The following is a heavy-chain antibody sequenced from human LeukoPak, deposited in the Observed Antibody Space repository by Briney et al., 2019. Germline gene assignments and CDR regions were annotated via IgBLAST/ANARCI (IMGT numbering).Heavy chain of an antibody. CDR3: ARDGGGTDYGPNYYFFYMDV. CDR2: ISTTGSTM. Sequence: PGGSLRLSCAASGLTFSDYRMNWVRQASGTGLEWLSYISTTGSTMYYTDSLKGRFTISRDNAENSLYLQMNSLRDEDTAVYYCARDGGGTDYGPNYYFFYMDVWGKGTTVTVSS. D-gene: IGHD4-17*01. V-gene: IGHV3-48*02. CDR1: GLTFSDYR. J-gene: IGHJ6*03.